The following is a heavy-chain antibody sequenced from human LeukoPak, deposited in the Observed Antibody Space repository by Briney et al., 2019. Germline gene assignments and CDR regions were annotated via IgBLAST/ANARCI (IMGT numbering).Heavy chain of an antibody. CDR1: GFTFSTYV. D-gene: IGHD2-8*01. V-gene: IGHV3-64*01. CDR2: ITGDGGYT. Sequence: GGSLRLSCAASGFTFSTYVMQWVRQAPGKGLEYVSAITGDGGYTYYANSVKGRFTISRDNSKKTLYLQMGSLRADDMAVYYCARVSTNDRRNAFDIWGQGTMVTVSS. J-gene: IGHJ3*02. CDR3: ARVSTNDRRNAFDI.